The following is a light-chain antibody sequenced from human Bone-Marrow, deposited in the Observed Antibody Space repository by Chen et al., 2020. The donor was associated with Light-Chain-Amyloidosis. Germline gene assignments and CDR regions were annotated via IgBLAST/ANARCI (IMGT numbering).Light chain of an antibody. V-gene: IGLV6-57*01. CDR2: EDD. CDR1: RGSIATNY. J-gene: IGLJ3*02. Sequence: NFMLTQPPSVSASPGTTVIISCTRSRGSIATNYVQWYQQRPGNSPTTVIYEDDQRPSGVPDRFSGSIERTSNSASLTISGLKTEDEADYYCQSYQGSSQGVFGGGTKLTVL. CDR3: QSYQGSSQGV.